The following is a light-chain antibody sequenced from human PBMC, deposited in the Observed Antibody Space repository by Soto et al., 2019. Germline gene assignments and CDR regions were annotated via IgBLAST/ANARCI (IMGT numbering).Light chain of an antibody. CDR2: DVS. CDR1: SSDVGGYDF. V-gene: IGLV2-8*01. Sequence: QSVLTQPPSASGSPGQSVTISCTGTSSDVGGYDFVAWHQQHPGKAPRLMIYDVSKRPSGVPDRFSGSKSGYTASLTVSGLQAEDEADYYCSSFVGGNIYVLGNGTKVT. CDR3: SSFVGGNIYV. J-gene: IGLJ1*01.